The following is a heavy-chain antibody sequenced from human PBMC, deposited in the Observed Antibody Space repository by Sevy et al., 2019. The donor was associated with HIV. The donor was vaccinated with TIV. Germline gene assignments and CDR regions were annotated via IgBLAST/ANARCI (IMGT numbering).Heavy chain of an antibody. V-gene: IGHV3-21*01. CDR3: AREDSNGICYSN. CDR2: ITSTSSYI. D-gene: IGHD2-8*01. Sequence: GGSLRLSCAASGFTFSIYSMNWVRQAPGKGLEWVSLITSTSSYIYYADSVKGRFTISRDSAKNSLYLQMNSLRVEDTAMYYCAREDSNGICYSNWGQEPWSPSPQ. J-gene: IGHJ4*02. CDR1: GFTFSIYS.